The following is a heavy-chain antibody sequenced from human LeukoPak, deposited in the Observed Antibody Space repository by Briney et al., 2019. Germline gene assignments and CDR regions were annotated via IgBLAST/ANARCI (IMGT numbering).Heavy chain of an antibody. D-gene: IGHD3-10*01. Sequence: GVSLRLSCEASGFTFNSYWMSWVRQAPGKGLVWVADINEDGSTIYYVNSVKGRFTISRDNAKNSLSLQLNTLRAEDRAVYYCARWSYVSGTWFLDSWGEGALVTVS. V-gene: IGHV3-7*05. CDR1: GFTFNSYW. J-gene: IGHJ4*02. CDR2: INEDGSTI. CDR3: ARWSYVSGTWFLDS.